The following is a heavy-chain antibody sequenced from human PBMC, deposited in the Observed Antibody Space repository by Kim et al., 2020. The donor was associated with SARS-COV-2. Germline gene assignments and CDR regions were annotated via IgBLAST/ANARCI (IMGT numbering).Heavy chain of an antibody. CDR3: ARGPLRSWFDP. Sequence: TNYNPSLKRRVTIPLDTAKNQFSLKINSVTAADTAVYYCARGPLRSWFDPWGQGTLVTVSS. J-gene: IGHJ5*02. CDR2: T. V-gene: IGHV4-34*01.